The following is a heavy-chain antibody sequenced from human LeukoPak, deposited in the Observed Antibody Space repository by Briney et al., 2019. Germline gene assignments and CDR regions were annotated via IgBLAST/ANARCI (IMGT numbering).Heavy chain of an antibody. D-gene: IGHD4-17*01. CDR1: GGSISSGDYY. CDR3: ARDRDDYGDYGGAFDI. Sequence: SETLSLTCTVSGGSISSGDYYWSWIRQPPGKGLEWIGYIYYSGSPSYNPSLKSRVTISVDTSKNQFSLKLSSVTAADTAVYYCARDRDDYGDYGGAFDIWGQGTMVTVSS. V-gene: IGHV4-30-4*08. J-gene: IGHJ3*02. CDR2: IYYSGSP.